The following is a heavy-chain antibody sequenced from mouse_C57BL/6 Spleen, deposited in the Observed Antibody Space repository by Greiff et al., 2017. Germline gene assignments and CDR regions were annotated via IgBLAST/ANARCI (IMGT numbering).Heavy chain of an antibody. D-gene: IGHD2-3*01. CDR2: IYPGDGDT. J-gene: IGHJ2*01. V-gene: IGHV1-82*01. CDR1: GYAFSSSW. CDR3: ARAGDGYHTYYFAY. Sequence: VQLQQSGPELVKPGASVKISCKASGYAFSSSWMNWVKQRPGKGLEWIGRIYPGDGDTNYNGKFKGKATLTADKSSSPAYMQLSSLTSEDSAVXFCARAGDGYHTYYFAYWGQGTILTVSA.